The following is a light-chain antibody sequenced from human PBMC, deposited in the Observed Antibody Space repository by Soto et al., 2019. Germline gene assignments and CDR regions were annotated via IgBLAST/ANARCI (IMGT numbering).Light chain of an antibody. CDR1: QSVRSY. CDR3: LQCNNWPSIT. Sequence: EIVLTQSPATLSLSPGERATLSCRASQSVRSYLAWYQQKPGQAPRLLIYDASNRATGIPARFSGSGSGTDFTLTISSLEPEDFAVYYCLQCNNWPSITFGGGTKVEIK. CDR2: DAS. J-gene: IGKJ4*01. V-gene: IGKV3-11*01.